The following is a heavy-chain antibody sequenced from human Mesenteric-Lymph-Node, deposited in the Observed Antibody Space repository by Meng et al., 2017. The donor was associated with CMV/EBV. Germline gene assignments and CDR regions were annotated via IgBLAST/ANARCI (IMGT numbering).Heavy chain of an antibody. CDR1: GYTFTSYG. D-gene: IGHD1-26*01. CDR3: ARGWVSGGSYLDY. J-gene: IGHJ4*02. Sequence: KASGYTFTSYGIRGLRQAPGQGLEWMGWSSAYNSNTNYAQKLQGRVTMTTDSSTSTAYMELRSLRSDDTAVYYCARGWVSGGSYLDYWGQGTLVTVSS. V-gene: IGHV1-18*04. CDR2: SSAYNSNT.